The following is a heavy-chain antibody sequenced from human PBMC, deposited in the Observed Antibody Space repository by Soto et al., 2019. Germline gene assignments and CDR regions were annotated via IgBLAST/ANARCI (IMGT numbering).Heavy chain of an antibody. J-gene: IGHJ3*02. CDR3: ARDRPLEWLRLRIRGLFDI. D-gene: IGHD5-12*01. V-gene: IGHV3-48*02. CDR1: GFTFSSYS. CDR2: ISSSSSTI. Sequence: EVQLVESGGGLVQPGGSLRLSCAASGFTFSSYSMNWVRQAPGKGLEWVSYISSSSSTIYYADSVKGRFTISRDNAKNSLYLQMNSLRDEDTAVYYCARDRPLEWLRLRIRGLFDIWGQGTMVTVSS.